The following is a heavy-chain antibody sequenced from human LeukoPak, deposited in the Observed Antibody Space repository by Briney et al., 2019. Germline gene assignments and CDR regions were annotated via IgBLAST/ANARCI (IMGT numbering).Heavy chain of an antibody. CDR3: ARGGFYDSSDGGFGFDY. CDR1: GGSFSGYY. V-gene: IGHV4-34*01. J-gene: IGHJ4*02. Sequence: SETLSLTCAVYGGSFSGYYWSWIRQPPGKGLEWIGEINHSGSTNYNPSLKSRVTISVDTSKKQFSLKLSSVTAADTAIYYCARGGFYDSSDGGFGFDYWGQRALVTVSS. CDR2: INHSGST. D-gene: IGHD3-22*01.